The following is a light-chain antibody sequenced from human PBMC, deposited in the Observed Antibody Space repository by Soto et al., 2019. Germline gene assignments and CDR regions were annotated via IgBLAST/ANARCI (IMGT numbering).Light chain of an antibody. CDR3: QQYGGSPIT. CDR2: GAS. Sequence: EIVLTQSPDTLSLSPWGRATLSCRASQSVTTRLAWYQHKPGQPPRLLISGASVRASGVPVRISGSGSGTDFTLTISRLEPEDFALYYCQQYGGSPITFGLGTRLEIK. J-gene: IGKJ5*01. V-gene: IGKV3-20*01. CDR1: QSVTTR.